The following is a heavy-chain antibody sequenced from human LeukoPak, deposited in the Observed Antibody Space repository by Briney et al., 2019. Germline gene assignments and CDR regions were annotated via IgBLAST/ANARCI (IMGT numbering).Heavy chain of an antibody. CDR2: IWYDGSNK. CDR1: GFTFSSYG. J-gene: IGHJ3*02. CDR3: AKHGIAARWGAFDI. V-gene: IGHV3-33*06. Sequence: GRSLRLSCAASGFTFSSYGMHWVRQAPGKGLEWVAVIWYDGSNKYYADSVKGRFTISRDNSKNTLYLQMNSLRAEDTAVYYCAKHGIAARWGAFDIWGQGTMSPSLQ. D-gene: IGHD6-6*01.